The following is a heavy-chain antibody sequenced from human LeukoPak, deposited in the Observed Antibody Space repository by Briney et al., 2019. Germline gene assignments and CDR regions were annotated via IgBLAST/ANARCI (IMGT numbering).Heavy chain of an antibody. CDR1: GYTFTRYG. CDR2: ISAYNGNT. CDR3: ARDIKLRAAAGPRITPGTY. D-gene: IGHD6-13*01. J-gene: IGHJ4*02. V-gene: IGHV1-18*01. Sequence: ASVKVSCKPSGYTFTRYGIRWVRPAPGQGLEWMGWISAYNGNTNYVQKLQGRVTMTTDTSTSTAYMELRSLRSDDTAVYYCARDIKLRAAAGPRITPGTYWGQGTLVTVSS.